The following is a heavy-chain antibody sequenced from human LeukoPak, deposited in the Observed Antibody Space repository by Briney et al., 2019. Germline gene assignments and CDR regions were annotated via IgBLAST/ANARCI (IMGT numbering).Heavy chain of an antibody. CDR3: ARVSPARGPRRNYGTIVDP. CDR1: GFTFSSYS. Sequence: PGGSLRLSCAASGFTFSSYSMNWVRQAPGKGLEWVSYISSSSSTIYYADSVKGRFTISRDNAKNSLYLQMNSLRAEDTAVYYCARVSPARGPRRNYGTIVDPWGQGTLVTVSS. CDR2: ISSSSSTI. V-gene: IGHV3-48*04. J-gene: IGHJ5*02. D-gene: IGHD1-7*01.